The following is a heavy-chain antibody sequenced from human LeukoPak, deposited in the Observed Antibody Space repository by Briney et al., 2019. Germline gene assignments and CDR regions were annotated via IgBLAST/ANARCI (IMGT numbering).Heavy chain of an antibody. Sequence: ASVKVSCEVSGYTLTELSMHWVRQAPGKGLEWMGGFDPEDGETIYAQKFQGRVTMTEDTSTDTAYMELSSLRSEDTAVYYCATDPSVLILRYFDWLNYWGQGTLVTVSS. V-gene: IGHV1-24*01. CDR2: FDPEDGET. CDR3: ATDPSVLILRYFDWLNY. D-gene: IGHD3-9*01. CDR1: GYTLTELS. J-gene: IGHJ4*02.